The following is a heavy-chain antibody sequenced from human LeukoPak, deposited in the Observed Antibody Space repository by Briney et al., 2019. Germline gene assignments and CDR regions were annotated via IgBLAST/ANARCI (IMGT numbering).Heavy chain of an antibody. CDR1: GGSISSGDYY. CDR2: IYYSGST. D-gene: IGHD3-22*01. J-gene: IGHJ4*02. CDR3: ARGLHDYYDSSGYDY. V-gene: IGHV4-30-4*08. Sequence: PSETLSLTCTVSGGSISSGDYYWSWIRQPPGKGLEWIGYIYYSGSTYYNPSLKSRVTISVDTSKNPFSLKLSSVTAADTAVYSCARGLHDYYDSSGYDYWGQGTLVTVSS.